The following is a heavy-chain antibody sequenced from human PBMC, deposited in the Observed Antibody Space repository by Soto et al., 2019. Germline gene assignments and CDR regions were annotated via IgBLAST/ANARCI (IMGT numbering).Heavy chain of an antibody. D-gene: IGHD6-6*01. CDR1: GGSFSGYY. Sequence: QVQLQQWGAGLLKPSETLSLTCAVYGGSFSGYYWSWIRQPPGKGLEWIGEINHSGSTNYNPSLKSRVTISVETSKNQFSLKLSSVTAADTAVYYCARGGPAARRQPYYYYYMDVWGKGTTVTVSS. V-gene: IGHV4-34*01. CDR3: ARGGPAARRQPYYYYYMDV. J-gene: IGHJ6*03. CDR2: INHSGST.